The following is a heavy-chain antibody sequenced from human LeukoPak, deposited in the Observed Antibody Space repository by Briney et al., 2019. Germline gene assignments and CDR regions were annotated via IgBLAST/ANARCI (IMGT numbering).Heavy chain of an antibody. CDR1: GFTVSSNY. CDR3: ARGLYGMDV. V-gene: IGHV3-53*01. J-gene: IGHJ6*02. CDR2: IYTSGST. Sequence: GGSLRLSCAASGFTVSSNYMTWVRQAPGKGLEWVSVIYTSGSTYYADSVRGRFTISRDNSKNTVYLQMNSLRVEDTAVYYCARGLYGMDVWGQGTTVTVSS.